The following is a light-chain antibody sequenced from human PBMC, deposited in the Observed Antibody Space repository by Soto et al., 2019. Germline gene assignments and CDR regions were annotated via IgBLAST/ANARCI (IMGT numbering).Light chain of an antibody. CDR2: GTS. V-gene: IGKV3-20*01. CDR1: QSVPRSY. CDR3: QQYGGSPIT. J-gene: IGKJ5*01. Sequence: EILLTQSPGTLSLSPGERATLSCRASQSVPRSYLAWYQHEPGQAPRLLIYGTSSRETGIPDRFSGSGAGTEFTLTISRLEPDDVELYFCQQYGGSPITFGLGTRLEIK.